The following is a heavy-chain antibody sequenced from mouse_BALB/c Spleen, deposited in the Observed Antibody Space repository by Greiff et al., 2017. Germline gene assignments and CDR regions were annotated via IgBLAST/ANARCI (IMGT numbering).Heavy chain of an antibody. D-gene: IGHD2-14*01. V-gene: IGHV3-6*02. CDR1: GYSITSGYY. Sequence: EVKLLESGPGLVKPSQSLSLTCSVTGYSITSGYYWNWIRQFPGNKLEWMGYISYDGSNNYNPSLKNRISITRDTSKNQFFLKLNSVTTEDTATYYCAREEVRRFAYWGQGTLVTVSA. CDR2: ISYDGSN. J-gene: IGHJ3*01. CDR3: AREEVRRFAY.